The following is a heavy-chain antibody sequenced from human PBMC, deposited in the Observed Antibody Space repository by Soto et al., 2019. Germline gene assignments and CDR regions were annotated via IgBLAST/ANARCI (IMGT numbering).Heavy chain of an antibody. D-gene: IGHD3-3*01. Sequence: QVQLVQSGAEVKKPGSSVKVSCKASGGTFSSYAISWVRQAPGQGLEWMGGIIPIFGTANYAQKFQGRVTITADKSTSTAYMELSSLRSEDTAVYYCARDAAYDFWSGYWNYFDYWGQGTLVTVSS. V-gene: IGHV1-69*06. CDR1: GGTFSSYA. J-gene: IGHJ4*02. CDR2: IIPIFGTA. CDR3: ARDAAYDFWSGYWNYFDY.